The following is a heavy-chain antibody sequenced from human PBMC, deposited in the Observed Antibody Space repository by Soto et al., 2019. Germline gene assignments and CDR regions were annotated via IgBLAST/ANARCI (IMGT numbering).Heavy chain of an antibody. CDR2: IWYDGSNK. CDR3: ARDYYDSSGYYALYYYGMDV. J-gene: IGHJ6*02. Sequence: GGSLRLSCAASGFTFSSYGMHWVRQAPGKGLEWVAVIWYDGSNKYYADSVKGRFTISRDNSKNTLYLQMNSLRAEDTAVYYCARDYYDSSGYYALYYYGMDVWGQGTTVTVSS. V-gene: IGHV3-33*01. D-gene: IGHD3-22*01. CDR1: GFTFSSYG.